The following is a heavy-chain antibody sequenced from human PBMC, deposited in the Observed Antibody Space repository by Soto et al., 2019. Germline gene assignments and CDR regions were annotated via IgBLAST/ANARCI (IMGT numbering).Heavy chain of an antibody. Sequence: EVQLVESGGGLVQPGGSLRLSCAASGFTFSDNYVDWVRQAPGKGLEWVARIRNKANSYSTEYAASAKGRLTISRDDSKNLGYLQMSSLKTEDTAVYYCARIRLGSYDLNYFDYWGQGTLVTVSS. CDR3: ARIRLGSYDLNYFDY. CDR2: IRNKANSYST. CDR1: GFTFSDNY. V-gene: IGHV3-72*01. J-gene: IGHJ4*02. D-gene: IGHD1-26*01.